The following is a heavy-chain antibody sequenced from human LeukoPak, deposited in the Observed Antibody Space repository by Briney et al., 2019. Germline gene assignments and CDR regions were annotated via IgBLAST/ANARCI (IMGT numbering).Heavy chain of an antibody. CDR1: GFTFSSYG. J-gene: IGHJ4*02. V-gene: IGHV3-30*18. CDR3: AKGLAVAGTMVGDY. CDR2: ISYDGSNK. D-gene: IGHD6-19*01. Sequence: GRSLRLSCAASGFTFSSYGMHWVRQAPGKGLEWVAVISYDGSNKYYADSVKRRFTISRDNSKNTLYLQMNSLRAEDTAVYYCAKGLAVAGTMVGDYWGQGTLVTVSS.